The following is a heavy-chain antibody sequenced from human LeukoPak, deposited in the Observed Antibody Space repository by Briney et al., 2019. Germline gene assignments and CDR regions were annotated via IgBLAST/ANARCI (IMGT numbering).Heavy chain of an antibody. CDR1: GYTFTGYY. D-gene: IGHD3-10*01. CDR3: AREYGSGGDLDY. J-gene: IGHJ4*02. V-gene: IGHV1-2*02. Sequence: ASVKVSCKASGYTFTGYYMHWVRQAPGQGLEWMGWINPNSGGTNYAQKFRGRVTMTRDTSISTAYMELSRLRSDDTAVYYCAREYGSGGDLDYWGQGTLVTVSS. CDR2: INPNSGGT.